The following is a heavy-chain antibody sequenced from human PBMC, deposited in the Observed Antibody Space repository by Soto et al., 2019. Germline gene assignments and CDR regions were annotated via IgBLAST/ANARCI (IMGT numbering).Heavy chain of an antibody. CDR3: SHRIKVSGGAAFDV. V-gene: IGHV2-5*02. J-gene: IGHJ3*01. D-gene: IGHD2-8*01. Sequence: SGPTLVNPTQTLTLTCTFSGFSLSTSGVSVGWIRQPPGKALEWLALIYWDNDNRYSPSLKSRLTITKDTSKNQVVLTVTNMDPVDTATYYCSHRIKVSGGAAFDVRGQGITVTVSS. CDR1: GFSLSTSGVS. CDR2: IYWDNDN.